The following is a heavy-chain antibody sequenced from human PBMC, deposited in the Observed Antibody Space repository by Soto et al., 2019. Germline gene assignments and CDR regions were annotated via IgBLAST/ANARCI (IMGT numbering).Heavy chain of an antibody. CDR1: GFTFSSYA. CDR3: ARGPSSLTRFDY. J-gene: IGHJ4*02. CDR2: ISYDGSNK. D-gene: IGHD2-2*01. V-gene: IGHV3-30-3*01. Sequence: QMQLVESGGGVVQPGRSLRLSCAASGFTFSSYAMHWVRQAPGKGLEWVVAISYDGSNKYYADSVKGRFTISRDNSKNTLYLQMNSLRAEDTAVYYCARGPSSLTRFDYWGQGTLVTVSS.